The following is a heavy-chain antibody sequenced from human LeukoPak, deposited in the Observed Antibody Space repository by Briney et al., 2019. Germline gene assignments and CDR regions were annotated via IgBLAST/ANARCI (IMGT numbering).Heavy chain of an antibody. CDR3: ARDGYNSPHFDY. D-gene: IGHD5-24*01. CDR2: IYTSGST. J-gene: IGHJ4*02. V-gene: IGHV4-4*07. CDR1: GGSISSYY. Sequence: SETLSLTCTVSGGSISSYYWSWIRQPAGKGLEWIGRIYTSGSTNYNPSLKSRVTISVDTSKNQFSLKLSSVTAADTAVYYCARDGYNSPHFDYWGQGTLVTVSS.